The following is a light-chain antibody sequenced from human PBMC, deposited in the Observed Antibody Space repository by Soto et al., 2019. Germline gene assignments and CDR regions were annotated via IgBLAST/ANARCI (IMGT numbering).Light chain of an antibody. Sequence: DIQMTQSPSSLSASVGDRVTITCQASQDIRNYLNWYQQKPGKVPKLLIYAASSLQSGVPSRFSGSGSGTEFTLTISSLQPEDFATYYCQQLNTYPITFAQGTRLEI. CDR3: QQLNTYPIT. CDR2: AAS. J-gene: IGKJ5*01. V-gene: IGKV1-17*01. CDR1: QDIRNY.